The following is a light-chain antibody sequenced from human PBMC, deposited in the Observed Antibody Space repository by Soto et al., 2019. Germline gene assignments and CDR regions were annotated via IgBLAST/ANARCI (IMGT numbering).Light chain of an antibody. CDR1: SSDVGGYNF. J-gene: IGLJ2*01. Sequence: QYVLTQPPSASGSPGQSVTISCAGTSSDVGGYNFVSWYQQHPGKVPKLMIYEVIKRPSGVPDRFSGSKSGNTASLTVSGLHAEDEADYYCSSYSGSDNFVVFGGGTKLTVL. CDR2: EVI. CDR3: SSYSGSDNFVV. V-gene: IGLV2-8*01.